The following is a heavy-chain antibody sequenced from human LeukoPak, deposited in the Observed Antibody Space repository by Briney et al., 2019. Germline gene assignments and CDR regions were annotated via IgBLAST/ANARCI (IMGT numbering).Heavy chain of an antibody. CDR3: ARLNGDGFDI. CDR2: IYSSGST. V-gene: IGHV4-4*07. CDR1: GGSISSYY. Sequence: PSETLSLTCTVSGGSISSYYWSWIRQSAGKRLEWIGRIYSSGSTNCAPSLKSRVTMSIDTSKRHLSLKLSSVTAADTGFYYCARLNGDGFDIWGQGTKVTVSS. D-gene: IGHD2-8*01. J-gene: IGHJ3*02.